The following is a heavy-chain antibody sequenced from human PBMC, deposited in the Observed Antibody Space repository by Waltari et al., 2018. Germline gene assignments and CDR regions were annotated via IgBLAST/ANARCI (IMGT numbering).Heavy chain of an antibody. Sequence: QVQLQESGPGLVKPSETLSLTCDVSGYSINSGYYWGWIRQSPGKGLEWIATSYHAGDTFYNPSLQSRVTISMDTSKNQFSLKLNSVTAADTAVYFCSRQVLGYCTSAACRRLESWGQGTLVTVSS. CDR2: SYHAGDT. J-gene: IGHJ4*02. CDR1: GYSINSGYY. V-gene: IGHV4-38-2*01. D-gene: IGHD2-2*03. CDR3: SRQVLGYCTSAACRRLES.